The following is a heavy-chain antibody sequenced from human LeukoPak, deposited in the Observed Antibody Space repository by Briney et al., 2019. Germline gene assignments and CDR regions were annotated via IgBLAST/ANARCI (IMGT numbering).Heavy chain of an antibody. V-gene: IGHV4-4*07. J-gene: IGHJ2*01. CDR3: ARDRHIAAAGPYWYFDL. Sequence: PSGTLSLTCTVSGGSMSSFYWSWIRQPAGKGLEWIGRIYTSGSTNSNSNPSLKSRVTMSVDTSKNQFSLNLTSVTAADTAVYYCARDRHIAAAGPYWYFDLWGRGTLVTVSS. CDR2: IYTSGSTNS. CDR1: GGSMSSFY. D-gene: IGHD6-13*01.